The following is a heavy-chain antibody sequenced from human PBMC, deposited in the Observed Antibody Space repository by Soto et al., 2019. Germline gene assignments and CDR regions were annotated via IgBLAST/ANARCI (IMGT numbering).Heavy chain of an antibody. D-gene: IGHD5-12*01. J-gene: IGHJ4*02. Sequence: PSETLSLTCTVSGGSISSGGYYWSWIRQHPGKGLEWIGYIYYSGSTYYNPSLKSRVTISVDTSKNQFSLKLSSVTAADTAVYYCARWIVATIRGIDYWGQGTLVTVSS. CDR3: ARWIVATIRGIDY. CDR2: IYYSGST. V-gene: IGHV4-31*03. CDR1: GGSISSGGYY.